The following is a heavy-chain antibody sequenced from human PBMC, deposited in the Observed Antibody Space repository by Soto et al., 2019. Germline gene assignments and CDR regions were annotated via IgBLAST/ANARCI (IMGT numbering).Heavy chain of an antibody. CDR2: IWYDGSNK. Sequence: QVQLVESGGGVVQPGRSLRLSCAASGFTFSSYGMHWVRQAPGKGLEWVAVIWYDGSNKYYADSVKGRFTISRDNSKNTLYLQMNSLRAEDTAVYYCARDLAPLYRYAYGMDVWGQGTTVTVSS. CDR1: GFTFSSYG. CDR3: ARDLAPLYRYAYGMDV. J-gene: IGHJ6*02. V-gene: IGHV3-33*01. D-gene: IGHD5-18*01.